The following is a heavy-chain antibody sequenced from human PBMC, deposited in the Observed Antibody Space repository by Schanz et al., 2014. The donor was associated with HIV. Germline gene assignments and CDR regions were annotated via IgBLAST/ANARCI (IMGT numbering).Heavy chain of an antibody. Sequence: QVQLVESGGGVVQPGRSLRLSCAASGFIFGAYGMHWVRQAPGKGLEWVAVIWYDGTNKYYADSVKGRFTISRDNSKNTLYLQMNSLRAEDTAVYYCAREIDSSSWSFAGYYYGMDVWGRGTTVTVAS. J-gene: IGHJ6*02. V-gene: IGHV3-33*01. CDR2: IWYDGTNK. CDR1: GFIFGAYG. CDR3: AREIDSSSWSFAGYYYGMDV. D-gene: IGHD6-13*01.